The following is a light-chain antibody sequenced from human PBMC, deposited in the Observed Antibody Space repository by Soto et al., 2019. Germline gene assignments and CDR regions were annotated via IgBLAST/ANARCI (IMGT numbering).Light chain of an antibody. CDR2: EGT. CDR1: SSDIGRYKF. V-gene: IGLV2-14*01. J-gene: IGLJ2*01. Sequence: QPVSVSGSPGQSITISCTGTSSDIGRYKFVSWFQQHPGKAPKLMIFEGTNRPSGVSNRFSGSKSGNTASLTISGLQAEDEAIYFCSSSTNTNTLVIFGGGTKLTVL. CDR3: SSSTNTNTLVI.